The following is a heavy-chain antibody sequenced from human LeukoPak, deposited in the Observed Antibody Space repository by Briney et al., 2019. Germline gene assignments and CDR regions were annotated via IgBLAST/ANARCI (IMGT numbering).Heavy chain of an antibody. CDR1: GYTFTGYY. CDR2: MNPNSGDT. V-gene: IGHV1-2*02. D-gene: IGHD5-24*01. J-gene: IGHJ4*02. CDR3: ARGERWLLPPTDY. Sequence: GASVKVSCKASGYTFTGYYMHWVRQAPGQGLEWMGWMNPNSGDTNHAQKFQGRVTMTRDTSISTGYMELSSLRADDTAVYYCARGERWLLPPTDYWGQGTLVTVSS.